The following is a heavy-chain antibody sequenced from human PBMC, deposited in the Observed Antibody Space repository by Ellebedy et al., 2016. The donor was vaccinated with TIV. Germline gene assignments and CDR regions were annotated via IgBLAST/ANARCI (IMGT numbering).Heavy chain of an antibody. J-gene: IGHJ4*02. V-gene: IGHV4-4*07. CDR1: GGSINSDY. CDR3: AKLGVTSYTRDY. D-gene: IGHD3-9*01. CDR2: IYSDGST. Sequence: SETLSLXCTVSGGSINSDYWSWIRQPAGKGLEWIGRIYSDGSTNYNPSLKRRVTMSVDTSKNHFSLNLRFVTAADTAVYYCAKLGVTSYTRDYWGQGTLVTVSS.